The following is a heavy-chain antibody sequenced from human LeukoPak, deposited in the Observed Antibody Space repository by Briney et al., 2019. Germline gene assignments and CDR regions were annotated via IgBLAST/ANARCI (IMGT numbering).Heavy chain of an antibody. Sequence: SETLSLTCTVSGCSISSSSYYWGWIRQPPGKGLEGIGSIYYSGSTYYNPALKSRVTISVDTSKIQFSLKLSTVTAADTAVYYCARQCYDSSGYYVLDYWGQGTLVTVSS. CDR1: GCSISSSSYY. CDR3: ARQCYDSSGYYVLDY. J-gene: IGHJ4*02. CDR2: IYYSGST. V-gene: IGHV4-39*01. D-gene: IGHD3-22*01.